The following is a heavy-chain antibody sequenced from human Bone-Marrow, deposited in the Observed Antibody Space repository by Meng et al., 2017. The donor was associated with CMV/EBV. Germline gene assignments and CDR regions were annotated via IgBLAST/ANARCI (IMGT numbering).Heavy chain of an antibody. CDR2: IYWNDDK. D-gene: IGHD3-3*01. J-gene: IGHJ5*02. V-gene: IGHV2-5*01. Sequence: SGPTLVKPTQTLTLTCTFSGFSLSTSGVGVGWIRQPPGKALEWLALIYWNDDKRYSPSLKSRLTITKDTSKNQVVLTMTNMDPVDTATYYCAHRLLYDFRSGRRLGWFDPWGQGTLVTVSS. CDR1: GFSLSTSGVG. CDR3: AHRLLYDFRSGRRLGWFDP.